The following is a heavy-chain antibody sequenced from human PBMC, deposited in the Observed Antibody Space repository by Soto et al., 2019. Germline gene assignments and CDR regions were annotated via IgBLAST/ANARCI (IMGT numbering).Heavy chain of an antibody. D-gene: IGHD4-17*01. J-gene: IGHJ4*02. Sequence: QVQLVESGGGVVQPGRSLRLSCAASGFTFSSYAMHWVRQAPGKGLEWVAVRSYDGSNKYYADSVKGRFTISRDNSKNTLYLQMNSLRAEDTAVYYCARADYGDYGGPDYWGQGTLVTVSS. CDR3: ARADYGDYGGPDY. V-gene: IGHV3-30-3*01. CDR1: GFTFSSYA. CDR2: RSYDGSNK.